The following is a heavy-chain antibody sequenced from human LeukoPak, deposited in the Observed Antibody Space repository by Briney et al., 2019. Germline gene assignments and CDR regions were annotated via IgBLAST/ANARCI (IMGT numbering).Heavy chain of an antibody. V-gene: IGHV3-48*03. Sequence: PGGSLRLSCVVSGITFSSYEMNWVRQAPGKGLEWVSYISTSGSTIYYADSVKGRFTISRDNAKNSLYLQMNSLRAEDTAVYYCARVIVEVPGVSDYCDSWGQGTLVTVSS. CDR3: ARVIVEVPGVSDYCDS. CDR1: GITFSSYE. D-gene: IGHD2-2*01. J-gene: IGHJ4*02. CDR2: ISTSGSTI.